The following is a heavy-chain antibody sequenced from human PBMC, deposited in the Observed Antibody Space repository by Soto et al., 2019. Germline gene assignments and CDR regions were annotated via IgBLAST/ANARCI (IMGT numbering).Heavy chain of an antibody. V-gene: IGHV3-74*01. Sequence: GESLKISCAASGFTFSSYWMHWVRQAPGKGLVWVSRINSDGSGTSYADSVKGRFTISRDNAKNTLYLQMNSLRAEDTAVYYCAVAVAGPTAIGYWGQGTLVTVSS. CDR1: GFTFSSYW. J-gene: IGHJ4*02. CDR2: INSDGSGT. CDR3: AVAVAGPTAIGY. D-gene: IGHD6-19*01.